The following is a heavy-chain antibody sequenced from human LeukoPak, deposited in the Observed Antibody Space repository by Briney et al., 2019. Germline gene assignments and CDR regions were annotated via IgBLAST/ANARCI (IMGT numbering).Heavy chain of an antibody. J-gene: IGHJ4*02. CDR1: GYTFTGYY. Sequence: ASVKVSCKASGYTFTGYYMHWVRQAPGQGLEWMGIINPSGGSTSYAQKFQGRVTMTRDMSTSTVYMELSSLRSEDTAVYYCARATDSRLRYFDWAYFDYWGQGTLVTVSS. D-gene: IGHD3-9*01. V-gene: IGHV1-46*01. CDR3: ARATDSRLRYFDWAYFDY. CDR2: INPSGGST.